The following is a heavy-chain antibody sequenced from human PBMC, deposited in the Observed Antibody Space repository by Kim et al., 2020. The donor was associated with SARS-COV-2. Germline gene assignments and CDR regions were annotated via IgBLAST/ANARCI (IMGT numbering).Heavy chain of an antibody. D-gene: IGHD2-8*01. CDR3: ARKWDS. CDR2: VYYSGST. V-gene: IGHV4-59*08. CDR1: GGSISSYY. Sequence: SETLSLTCTVSGGSISSYYWSWIRQPPGKGLEWIGHVYYSGSTNSNPSLKSRVTISADTSKNQFFLKLSSVIAADTAVYYCARKWDSWGQGTLVTVSS. J-gene: IGHJ4*02.